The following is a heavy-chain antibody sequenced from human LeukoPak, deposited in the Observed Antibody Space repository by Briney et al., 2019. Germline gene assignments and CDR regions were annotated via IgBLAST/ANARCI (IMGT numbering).Heavy chain of an antibody. Sequence: SETLSLTCAIYGGSFSGYYWSWIRQPPGKGLEWIGEINHSGSTNYNPSLKSRVTISVDTSKNQFFLKLSSVTAADTAVYYCARDRVGGSLGDYWGQGTLVTVSS. CDR1: GGSFSGYY. V-gene: IGHV4-34*01. CDR3: ARDRVGGSLGDY. D-gene: IGHD1-26*01. J-gene: IGHJ4*02. CDR2: INHSGST.